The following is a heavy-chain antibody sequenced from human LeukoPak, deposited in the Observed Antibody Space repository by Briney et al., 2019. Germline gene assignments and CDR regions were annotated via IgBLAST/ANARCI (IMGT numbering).Heavy chain of an antibody. Sequence: SETLSLTCTVSGDSISHYYWSWIRQPPGKGLEWIGYVYNSESTNYNASLKSRVTISLDTSENQFSLNLNSVTAADTAVYYCTRGRTKNDYWGQGTLVTVSS. J-gene: IGHJ4*02. CDR2: VYNSEST. CDR1: GDSISHYY. CDR3: TRGRTKNDY. V-gene: IGHV4-59*01.